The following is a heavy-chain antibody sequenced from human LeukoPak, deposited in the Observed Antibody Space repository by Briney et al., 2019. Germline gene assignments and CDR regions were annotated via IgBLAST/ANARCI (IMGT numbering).Heavy chain of an antibody. CDR2: MNPNSGNT. CDR3: ARRYYDSSGFYYYYYMDV. V-gene: IGHV1-8*03. CDR1: GYTFTSYG. D-gene: IGHD3-22*01. J-gene: IGHJ6*03. Sequence: GASVKVSCKASGYTFTSYGISWVRQAPGQGLEWMGWMNPNSGNTGYAQKFQGRVTITRNTSISTAYMELSSLRSEDTAVYYCARRYYDSSGFYYYYYMDVWGKGTTVTISS.